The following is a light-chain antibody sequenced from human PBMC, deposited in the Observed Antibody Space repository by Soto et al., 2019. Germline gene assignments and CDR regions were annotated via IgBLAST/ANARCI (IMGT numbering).Light chain of an antibody. CDR2: GAS. V-gene: IGKV3-20*01. Sequence: EIVLSQSPCTLSWSPGERATLSCMASQSVSSSYLAWYQQKPGQAPRLLIYGASSRATGIPDRFSGSGSGTDFTLTISRLEPEDFAVYYCQQYGSSFKWPFCQGSKVDI. CDR3: QQYGSSFKWP. J-gene: IGKJ1*01. CDR1: QSVSSSY.